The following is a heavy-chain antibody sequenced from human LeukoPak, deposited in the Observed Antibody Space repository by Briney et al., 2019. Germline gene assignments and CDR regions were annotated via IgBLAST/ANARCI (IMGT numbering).Heavy chain of an antibody. V-gene: IGHV5-51*01. CDR1: GYSFASYW. D-gene: IGHD6-19*01. CDR3: ARQDGSAWYYFDY. CDR2: IYPGDSDT. Sequence: GESLKISCKGSGYSFASYWIGWVRQMPGKGLGWTGIIYPGDSDTRYGPSFQGQVTISVDKSISTAYLQWNSLKASDTAIYYCARQDGSAWYYFDYWGQGTLVTVSS. J-gene: IGHJ4*02.